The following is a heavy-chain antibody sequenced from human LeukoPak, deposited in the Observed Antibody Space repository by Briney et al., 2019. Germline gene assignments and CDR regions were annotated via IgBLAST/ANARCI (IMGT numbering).Heavy chain of an antibody. CDR2: ISAYNGNT. D-gene: IGHD3-3*01. CDR3: AGHPGVSGLEWLLYANYYYYYGMDV. Sequence: WASVKVSCKASGYTFTSYGISWVRQAPGQGLEWMGWISAYNGNTNYAQKLQGRVTMTTDTSTSTAYMELRSLRSDDTAVYYCAGHPGVSGLEWLLYANYYYYYGMDVWGQGTTVTVSS. V-gene: IGHV1-18*01. J-gene: IGHJ6*02. CDR1: GYTFTSYG.